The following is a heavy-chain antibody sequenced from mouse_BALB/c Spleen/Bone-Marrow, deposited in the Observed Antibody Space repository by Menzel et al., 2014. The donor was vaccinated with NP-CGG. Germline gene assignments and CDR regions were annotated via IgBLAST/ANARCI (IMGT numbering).Heavy chain of an antibody. V-gene: IGHV3-5*02. CDR1: GTSITTGNYR. Sequence: EVQRVESGPGLVKPPQTVSLTCTVTGTSITTGNYRWSWIRQFPGNKLEWIGYIYYSGTITYNPSLTSRTTITRDTSKNQFFLEINSLTAEDTATYYCARYLGAYFDYWGQGTTLTVSS. D-gene: IGHD1-1*01. CDR3: ARYLGAYFDY. J-gene: IGHJ2*01. CDR2: IYYSGTI.